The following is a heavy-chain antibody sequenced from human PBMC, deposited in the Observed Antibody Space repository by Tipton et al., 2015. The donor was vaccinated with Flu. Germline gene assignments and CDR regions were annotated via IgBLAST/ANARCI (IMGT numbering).Heavy chain of an antibody. CDR1: GYTFTSYY. Sequence: QMQLVQSGAEVKKPGASVKVSCKASGYTFTSYYMHWVRQAPGQGLEWMGIINPSGGSTNYAQKFRGRVTMTRDTSTSTVYMELGRRGSEEPAAYFCGRAPEWGPGDYWGLGTLVAVSS. D-gene: IGHD1-26*01. J-gene: IGHJ4*02. V-gene: IGHV1-46*01. CDR3: GRAPEWGPGDY. CDR2: INPSGGST.